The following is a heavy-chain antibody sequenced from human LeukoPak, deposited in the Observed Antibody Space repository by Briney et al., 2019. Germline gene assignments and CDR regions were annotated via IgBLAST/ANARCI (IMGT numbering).Heavy chain of an antibody. D-gene: IGHD3-10*01. CDR2: IRSKAYGGTT. J-gene: IGHJ4*02. CDR3: TRDGHVLLLFGGLSY. CDR1: GFTFGDYA. Sequence: GGSLRPSCTASGFTFGDYAMSWFRQAPGKGLEWVGFIRSKAYGGTTEYAASVTGRFSISRDDSKSIAYLQMNRLKTEDTAVYYCTRDGHVLLLFGGLSYWGQGTLVTVSS. V-gene: IGHV3-49*03.